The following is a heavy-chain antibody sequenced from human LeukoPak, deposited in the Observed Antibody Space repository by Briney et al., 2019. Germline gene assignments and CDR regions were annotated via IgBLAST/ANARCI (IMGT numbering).Heavy chain of an antibody. CDR2: IYYSGST. CDR3: ARGHSEYQLLSESWFDP. D-gene: IGHD2-2*01. V-gene: IGHV4-30-4*08. J-gene: IGHJ5*02. Sequence: TSETLSLTCTVSGGSISSGDYYWSWIRQPPGKGLEWIGYIYYSGSTYYNPSLKSRVTISVDTSKNQFSLKLSSVTAADTAVYYCARGHSEYQLLSESWFDPWGQGTLVTVSS. CDR1: GGSISSGDYY.